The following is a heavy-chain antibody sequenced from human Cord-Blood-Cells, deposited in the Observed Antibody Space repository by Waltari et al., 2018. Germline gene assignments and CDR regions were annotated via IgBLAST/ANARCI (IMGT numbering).Heavy chain of an antibody. CDR2: SYYSGST. V-gene: IGHV4-39*07. J-gene: IGHJ4*02. CDR1: GGSISSSSYY. CDR3: ARRVGSGSYYNLIFDY. D-gene: IGHD3-10*01. Sequence: QLQLQESGPGLVKPSETLSLTCTVSGGSISSSSYYWGWIRQPPGKGLEWSGRSYYSGSTYVDPSLRSRVTISVATSKNQFSLKRSSVTAADTAVYYCARRVGSGSYYNLIFDYWGQGTLVTVSS.